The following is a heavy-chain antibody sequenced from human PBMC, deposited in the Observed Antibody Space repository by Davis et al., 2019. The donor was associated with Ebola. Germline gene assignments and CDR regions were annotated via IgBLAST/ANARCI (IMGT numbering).Heavy chain of an antibody. CDR3: ARGLITYYYYGMDV. V-gene: IGHV4-34*01. J-gene: IGHJ6*02. D-gene: IGHD1-14*01. CDR2: INHSGST. Sequence: GSLRLSCAASGFTFSNAWMSWVRQAPGKGLEWIGEINHSGSTNYNPSLKSRVTISVDTSKNQFSLKLSSVTAADTAVYYCARGLITYYYYGMDVWGQGTTVTVSS. CDR1: GFTFSNAW.